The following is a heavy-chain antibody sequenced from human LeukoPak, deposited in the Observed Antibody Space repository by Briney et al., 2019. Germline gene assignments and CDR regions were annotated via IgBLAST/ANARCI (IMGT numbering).Heavy chain of an antibody. V-gene: IGHV3-30-3*01. Sequence: PGGSLRLSCIGSGFTFSSHTMHWVRQAPGKGLEWVAVISYDGGNKYYTDSVKGRFTISRDNSKNTLYLQMNSLRVDDTAVYYCARVRGAGLQYYYMDVWGKGTTVTVSS. CDR2: ISYDGGNK. CDR1: GFTFSSHT. CDR3: ARVRGAGLQYYYMDV. J-gene: IGHJ6*03. D-gene: IGHD1-26*01.